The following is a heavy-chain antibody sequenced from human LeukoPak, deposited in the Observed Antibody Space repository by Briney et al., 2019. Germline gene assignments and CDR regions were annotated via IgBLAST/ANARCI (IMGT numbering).Heavy chain of an antibody. CDR3: ARDHGPYYYGSGSYTPPFDAFDI. CDR1: GYTFTSYA. J-gene: IGHJ3*02. CDR2: INTNTGNP. Sequence: ASVKVSCKASGYTFTSYAMNWVRQAPGQGLEWMGWINTNTGNPTYAQGFTGRFVFSLDTSVSTAYLQISSLKAEDTAVYYCARDHGPYYYGSGSYTPPFDAFDIWGRGTMVTVSS. V-gene: IGHV7-4-1*02. D-gene: IGHD3-10*01.